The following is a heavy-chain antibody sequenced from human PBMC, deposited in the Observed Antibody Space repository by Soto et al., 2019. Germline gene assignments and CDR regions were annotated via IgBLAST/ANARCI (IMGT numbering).Heavy chain of an antibody. CDR1: GGSISSYY. CDR3: ARGFRSSSLRDYGMDV. Sequence: QVQLQESGPGLVKPSETLSLTCTVSGGSISSYYWSWIRQPAGKGLEWIGRIYTSGSTNYNPSLKSRVTMSVDTSKNQFSLKLSSVTAADTAVYYCARGFRSSSLRDYGMDVWGQGTTVTVSS. D-gene: IGHD6-13*01. V-gene: IGHV4-4*07. J-gene: IGHJ6*02. CDR2: IYTSGST.